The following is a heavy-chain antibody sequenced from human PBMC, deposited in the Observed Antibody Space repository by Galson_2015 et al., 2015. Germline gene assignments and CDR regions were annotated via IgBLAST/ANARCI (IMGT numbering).Heavy chain of an antibody. CDR1: GFTFSDYY. V-gene: IGHV3-11*01. CDR3: ARVAIVVVVAATPHYYYYMDV. Sequence: SLRLSCAASGFTFSDYYMSWIRQAPGKGLEWVSYISSSGSTIYYADSVKGRFTISRDNAKNSLYLQMNSLRAEDTAVYYCARVAIVVVVAATPHYYYYMDVWGRGTTVTVSS. CDR2: ISSSGSTI. J-gene: IGHJ6*03. D-gene: IGHD2-15*01.